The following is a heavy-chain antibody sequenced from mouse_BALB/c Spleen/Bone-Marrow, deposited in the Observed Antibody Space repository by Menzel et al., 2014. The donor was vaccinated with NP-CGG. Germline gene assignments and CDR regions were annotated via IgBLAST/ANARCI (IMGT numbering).Heavy chain of an antibody. D-gene: IGHD2-2*01. CDR2: IYPGDGDT. CDR1: GYAFSSYW. J-gene: IGHJ4*01. CDR3: ARWLPAMDY. V-gene: IGHV1-80*01. Sequence: LVESGAELVRPGSSVKISCKASGYAFSSYWMSWVKQRPGQGLGWIGQIYPGDGDTNYNGKFKGKATLTADKSSSTAYMQLSSLTSEDSAVYFCARWLPAMDYWGQGTSVTVSS.